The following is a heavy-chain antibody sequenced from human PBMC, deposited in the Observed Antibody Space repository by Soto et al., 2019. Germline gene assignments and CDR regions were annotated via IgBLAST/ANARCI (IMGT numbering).Heavy chain of an antibody. D-gene: IGHD2-15*01. Sequence: PSQTLSLTCAIFGDSVSSKSVAWNWIRQSPSRGLEWLGRTYYRSKWYDDYAVSVKSRITINPDTSKNQFSLQLNSVTPEDTAVYYCARDQRYCSGGTCYSGHAFDIWGQGTMVTVSS. V-gene: IGHV6-1*01. CDR2: TYYRSKWYD. CDR1: GDSVSSKSVA. CDR3: ARDQRYCSGGTCYSGHAFDI. J-gene: IGHJ3*02.